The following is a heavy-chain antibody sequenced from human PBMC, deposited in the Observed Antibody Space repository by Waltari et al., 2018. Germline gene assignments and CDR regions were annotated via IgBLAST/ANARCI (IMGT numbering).Heavy chain of an antibody. CDR1: GGSISSGSYY. D-gene: IGHD6-13*01. V-gene: IGHV4-61*09. Sequence: QVQLQESGPGLVKPSQTLSLTCTVSGGSISSGSYYWSWIRQPAGKGLEWIGYIYTSGSTNYNPSLKSRFTISVDTSKNQFSLKLSSVTAADTAVYYCARWSRSSSTFDYWGQGTLVTVSS. CDR3: ARWSRSSSTFDY. J-gene: IGHJ4*02. CDR2: IYTSGST.